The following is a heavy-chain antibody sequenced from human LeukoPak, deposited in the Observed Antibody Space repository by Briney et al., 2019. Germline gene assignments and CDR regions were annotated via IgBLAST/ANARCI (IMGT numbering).Heavy chain of an antibody. CDR1: GFTFSSYA. V-gene: IGHV3-23*01. CDR3: AKGYYYGSGSFRWFDP. J-gene: IGHJ5*02. CDR2: ISAGGGTT. Sequence: GGSLRLSCADSGFTFSSYAMSWVRQAPGKGLEWVSAISAGGGTTYYADSVKGRFTISRDKSKNTLYLQMNSLRAEDTAVYYCAKGYYYGSGSFRWFDPWGQGTLDTVSS. D-gene: IGHD3-10*01.